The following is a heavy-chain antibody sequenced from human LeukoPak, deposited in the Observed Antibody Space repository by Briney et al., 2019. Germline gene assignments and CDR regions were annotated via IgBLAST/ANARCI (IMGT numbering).Heavy chain of an antibody. J-gene: IGHJ4*02. CDR3: AGDVLVSGGSYYHGF. D-gene: IGHD3-10*01. V-gene: IGHV1-24*01. Sequence: ASVKVSCKVSGYALTELSIHWVRQAPGKGFEWMGGVDPKDGETIYAQNFQDRVTVTDDRSTDTSYMEPRGLTSEDTALYYCAGDVLVSGGSYYHGFWGQGTLVTVSS. CDR2: VDPKDGET. CDR1: GYALTELS.